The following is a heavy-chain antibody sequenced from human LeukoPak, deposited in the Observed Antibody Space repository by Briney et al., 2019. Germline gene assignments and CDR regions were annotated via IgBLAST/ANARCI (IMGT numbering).Heavy chain of an antibody. CDR1: GYTFTSYG. CDR2: ISAYNGNT. CDR3: ARAPPGYYDSSGHGDY. V-gene: IGHV1-18*01. J-gene: IGHJ4*02. D-gene: IGHD3-22*01. Sequence: ASVKVSCKASGYTFTSYGISWVQQAPGQGLEWMGWISAYNGNTNYAQKLQGRVTMTTDTSTSTAYMELRSLRSDDTAVYYCARAPPGYYDSSGHGDYWGQGTLVTVSS.